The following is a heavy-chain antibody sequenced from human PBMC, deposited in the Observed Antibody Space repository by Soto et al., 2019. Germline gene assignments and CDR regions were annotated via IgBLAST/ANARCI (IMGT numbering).Heavy chain of an antibody. CDR2: IVVGSGNT. V-gene: IGHV1-58*01. Sequence: SVKVSCKASGFTFTSSAVQWVRQARGQRLEWIGWIVVGSGNTNYAQKFQERVTITRDMSTSTAYMELSSLRSVDAAVYYVAAAVYSDFWSAKLDVWDKGTTGTVSS. D-gene: IGHD3-3*01. J-gene: IGHJ6*04. CDR1: GFTFTSSA. CDR3: AAAVYSDFWSAKLDV.